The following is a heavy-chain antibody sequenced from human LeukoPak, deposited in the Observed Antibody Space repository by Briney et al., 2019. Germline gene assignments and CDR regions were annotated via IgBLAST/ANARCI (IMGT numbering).Heavy chain of an antibody. CDR1: GGSISSYY. D-gene: IGHD5-18*01. V-gene: IGHV4-59*01. J-gene: IGHJ4*02. CDR3: ARFVRGYSYGLDY. Sequence: SEALSLTCTVSGGSISSYYWSWIRQPPGKGLEWIGYIYYSGSTNYNPSLKSRVTISVDTSKNQFSLKLSSVTAADTAVYYCARFVRGYSYGLDYWGQGTLVTVSS. CDR2: IYYSGST.